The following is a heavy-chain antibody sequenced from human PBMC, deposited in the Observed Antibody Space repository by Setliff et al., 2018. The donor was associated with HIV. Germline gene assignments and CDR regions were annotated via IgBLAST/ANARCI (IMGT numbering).Heavy chain of an antibody. Sequence: SETLSLTCTVSGGSISNYYWSWIRQPPGKGLEWIGHIYSSGSTNYNPSLKSRVTISVDTTKNQNSLKLSSVTAADPAVYYCARRMSSGSYYDYWGQGTLVTVSS. CDR2: IYSSGST. J-gene: IGHJ4*02. CDR1: GGSISNYY. V-gene: IGHV4-59*08. D-gene: IGHD1-26*01. CDR3: ARRMSSGSYYDY.